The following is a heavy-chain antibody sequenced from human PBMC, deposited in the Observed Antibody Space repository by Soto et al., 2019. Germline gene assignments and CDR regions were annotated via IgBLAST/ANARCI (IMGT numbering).Heavy chain of an antibody. CDR2: IIPIFGTA. V-gene: IGHV1-69*13. CDR3: ASFWSGYYFDY. CDR1: GGTFSSYA. D-gene: IGHD3-3*01. J-gene: IGHJ4*02. Sequence: ASVKVSCKASGGTFSSYAISWVRQAPGQGLEWMGGIIPIFGTANYAQKFQGRVTITADESTSTAYMELSSLRSEDTAVYYCASFWSGYYFDYWGQGTLVTVSS.